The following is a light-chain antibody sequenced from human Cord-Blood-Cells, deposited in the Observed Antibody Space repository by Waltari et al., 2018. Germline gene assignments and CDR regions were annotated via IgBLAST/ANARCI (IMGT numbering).Light chain of an antibody. Sequence: EIVMTQSPATLSVSPGERATLSCRASQRVSSNLAWYQEKPGQAPRLLIYGASTRATGIPGRCRGRGSGTEFTLTSSSLQSEDFAVDCSQQYNNWPYTCGQGTKLEIK. CDR2: GAS. J-gene: IGKJ2*01. V-gene: IGKV3-15*01. CDR3: QQYNNWPYT. CDR1: QRVSSN.